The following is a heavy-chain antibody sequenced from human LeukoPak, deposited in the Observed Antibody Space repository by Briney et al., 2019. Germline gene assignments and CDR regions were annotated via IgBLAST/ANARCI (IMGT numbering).Heavy chain of an antibody. CDR3: ARDPPPMVRGVIPWFDP. D-gene: IGHD3-10*01. CDR2: IYHSGST. Sequence: SETLSLTCSVSGYSISSGYYWGWIRQPPGKGLEWIGSIYHSGSTYYNPSLKSRVTISVDTSKNQFSLKLSSVTAADTAVYYCARDPPPMVRGVIPWFDPWGQGTLVTVSS. CDR1: GYSISSGYY. V-gene: IGHV4-38-2*02. J-gene: IGHJ5*02.